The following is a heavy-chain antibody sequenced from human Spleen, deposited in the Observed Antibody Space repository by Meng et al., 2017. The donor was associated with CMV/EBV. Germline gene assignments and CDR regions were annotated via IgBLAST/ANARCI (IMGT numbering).Heavy chain of an antibody. CDR2: IYYSGST. CDR3: ARGEDIVVVPAAMTFDY. CDR1: GGSVSSGSYY. D-gene: IGHD2-2*01. V-gene: IGHV4-61*01. Sequence: GSLRLSCTVSGGSVSSGSYYWSWIRQPPGKGLEWIGYIYYSGSTNYNPSLKSRVTISVDTSKNQFSLKLSSVTAADTAVYYCARGEDIVVVPAAMTFDYWGQGTLVTVSS. J-gene: IGHJ4*02.